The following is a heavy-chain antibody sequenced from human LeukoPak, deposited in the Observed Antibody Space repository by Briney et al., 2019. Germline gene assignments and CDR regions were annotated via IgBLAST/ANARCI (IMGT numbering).Heavy chain of an antibody. CDR1: GFTFSSYS. CDR2: ISSSSSYI. Sequence: PGGSLRLSCAASGFTFSSYSMNWVRQAPGKGLGWVSSISSSSSYIYYADSVKGRFTISRDNAKNSLYLQMNSLRAEDTAVYYCARGPALNWFDPWGQGTLVTVSS. V-gene: IGHV3-21*01. CDR3: ARGPALNWFDP. J-gene: IGHJ5*02.